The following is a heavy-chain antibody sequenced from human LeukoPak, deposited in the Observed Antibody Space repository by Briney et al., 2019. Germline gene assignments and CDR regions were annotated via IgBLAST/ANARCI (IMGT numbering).Heavy chain of an antibody. CDR2: INTDGSTT. CDR1: GFTFSSYW. CDR3: VTQISGWVY. D-gene: IGHD6-19*01. J-gene: IGHJ4*02. Sequence: TGGSLRLSCAASGFTFSSYWMHWVRQVPGKGLVWVSGINTDGSTTSYADSVKGRFTISRDNPKNTLFLQMTSLRADDTAVYYCVTQISGWVYWGQGTLVTVSS. V-gene: IGHV3-74*01.